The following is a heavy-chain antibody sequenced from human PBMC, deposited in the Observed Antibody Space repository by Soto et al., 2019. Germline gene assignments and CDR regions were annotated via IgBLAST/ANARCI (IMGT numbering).Heavy chain of an antibody. CDR1: GGSFSGYY. Sequence: SETLSLTCAVYGGSFSGYYWSWIRQPPGKGLEWIGEINHSGSTNYNPSLKSRVTISVDTSKNQFSLKLSSVTAADTAVYYCARQPDDGDYGYYFEYWGPGILVTVSS. CDR3: ARQPDDGDYGYYFEY. V-gene: IGHV4-34*01. D-gene: IGHD4-17*01. CDR2: INHSGST. J-gene: IGHJ4*02.